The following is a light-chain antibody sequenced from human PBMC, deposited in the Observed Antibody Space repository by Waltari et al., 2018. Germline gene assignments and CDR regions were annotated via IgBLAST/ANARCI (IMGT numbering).Light chain of an antibody. CDR3: CSYTSSVSWV. CDR1: SSDAGRYNY. J-gene: IGLJ3*02. CDR2: DVT. V-gene: IGLV2-14*03. Sequence: QSALTQPASVSGSPGQSITISCTGSSSDAGRYNYVSWYQQHPGKAPKLLIFDVTNRPSEISSRFTGSKSGNTASLTISGLQAEDEADYYCCSYTSSVSWVFGGGTKVTVL.